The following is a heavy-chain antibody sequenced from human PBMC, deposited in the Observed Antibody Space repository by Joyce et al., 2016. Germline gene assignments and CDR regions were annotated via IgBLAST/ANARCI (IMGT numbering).Heavy chain of an antibody. V-gene: IGHV1-69*01. Sequence: QVQLVQSGAEVKKPGSSVKVSCTASGGSFSSYAINWVRQAPGQGLEWMGGIIPIFGPANYAQKFQGRVTITADESTSTAYMELSSLKSEDTAVYYCARDLRAPSTSNDAFDIWGQGTMVTVSS. CDR3: ARDLRAPSTSNDAFDI. J-gene: IGHJ3*02. CDR2: IIPIFGPA. CDR1: GGSFSSYA.